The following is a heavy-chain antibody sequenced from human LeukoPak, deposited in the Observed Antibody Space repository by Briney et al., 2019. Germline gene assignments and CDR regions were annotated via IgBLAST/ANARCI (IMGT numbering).Heavy chain of an antibody. Sequence: SETLSLTCTVSGGSISSGSYYWSWIRQPPGKGLEWIGYIYHSGSTYYNPSLKSRVTISVDRSKNQFSLKLSSVTAADTAVYYCARHKGWGHFDYWGQGTLVTVSS. D-gene: IGHD3-16*01. CDR3: ARHKGWGHFDY. CDR2: IYHSGST. J-gene: IGHJ4*02. V-gene: IGHV4-30-2*01. CDR1: GGSISSGSYY.